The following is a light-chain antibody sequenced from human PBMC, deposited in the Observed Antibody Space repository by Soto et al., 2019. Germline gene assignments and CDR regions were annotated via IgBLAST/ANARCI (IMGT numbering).Light chain of an antibody. CDR2: AAS. J-gene: IGKJ3*01. V-gene: IGKV1-27*01. CDR3: QKYNSAPLT. CDR1: QGISNY. Sequence: DIQITQSPSSLSASVGDRVTITCRARQGISNYLAWYQQKPGKVPKLLIYAASTLQSGVPSRFSGSGSGTDFTLTISSLQPEDVATDYCQKYNSAPLTFGPGTKVHIK.